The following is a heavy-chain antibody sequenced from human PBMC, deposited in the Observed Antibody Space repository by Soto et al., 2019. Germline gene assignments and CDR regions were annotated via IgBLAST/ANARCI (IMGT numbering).Heavy chain of an antibody. V-gene: IGHV3-23*01. CDR1: GFTFSNFA. D-gene: IGHD5-12*01. Sequence: EVQLLESGGGLVQPGGSLRLSCAASGFTFSNFAMTWVRQAPGKGLEWVSTIVDSGGNTYYADSVKGRFTISRDNSKNPLFLQMISLRVEDTAVYYCAEGGFYDGFDYWGHGNLVTVSS. J-gene: IGHJ4*01. CDR2: IVDSGGNT. CDR3: AEGGFYDGFDY.